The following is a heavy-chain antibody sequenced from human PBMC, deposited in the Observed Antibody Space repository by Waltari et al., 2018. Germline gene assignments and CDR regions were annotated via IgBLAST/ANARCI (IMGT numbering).Heavy chain of an antibody. CDR1: GFTFSSYS. CDR2: ISSSSSYI. Sequence: EVQLVESGGGLVKPGGSLRLSCAASGFTFSSYSMNWVRQAPGKGLEWVSSISSSSSYIYYADSVKGRFTISRDNAKNSLYLQMNSLRAEDTAVYYCAREAAAANYYFDYWGQGTLVTVSS. D-gene: IGHD6-13*01. V-gene: IGHV3-21*01. J-gene: IGHJ4*02. CDR3: AREAAAANYYFDY.